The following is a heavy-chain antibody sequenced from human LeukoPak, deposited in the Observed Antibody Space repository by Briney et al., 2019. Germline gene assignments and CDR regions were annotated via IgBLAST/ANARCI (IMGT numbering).Heavy chain of an antibody. Sequence: GGSLRLSCAASGFTVSTNYMAWVRQAPGKGLEWVSVIYNGDGNTHYADSVKGRFSISRDNSRNTAYLQMNSLRAEDTAVYYCARAAVAAWTFYFDYWGQGTLVTVSS. J-gene: IGHJ4*02. D-gene: IGHD6-25*01. V-gene: IGHV3-66*01. CDR3: ARAAVAAWTFYFDY. CDR2: IYNGDGNT. CDR1: GFTVSTNY.